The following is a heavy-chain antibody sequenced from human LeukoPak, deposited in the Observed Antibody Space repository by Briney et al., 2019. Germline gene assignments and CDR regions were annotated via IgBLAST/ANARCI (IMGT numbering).Heavy chain of an antibody. CDR2: IYNSGST. D-gene: IGHD5-24*01. CDR3: AREGRWLQPYYFDY. CDR1: GGSISSGGYY. V-gene: IGHV4-31*03. J-gene: IGHJ4*02. Sequence: TSETLSLTCTVSGGSISSGGYYWSWIRQHPGKGLEWIGYIYNSGSTYYNPSLKSRVTISVDTSKNQFSLKLSSVTAADTAVYYCAREGRWLQPYYFDYWGQGTLVTVSS.